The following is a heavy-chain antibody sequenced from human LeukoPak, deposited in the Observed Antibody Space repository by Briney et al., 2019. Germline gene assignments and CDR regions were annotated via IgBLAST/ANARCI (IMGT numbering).Heavy chain of an antibody. Sequence: GGSLRLSCAASGFTFSSHSMNWVRQAPGKGLEWVSYISSSSSYTNYADSVKGRFTISRDNAKNSLYLQMNSLRAEDTAVYYCAREVKAVPGDESFDYWGQGTLVTVSS. CDR3: AREVKAVPGDESFDY. CDR2: ISSSSSYT. J-gene: IGHJ4*02. V-gene: IGHV3-21*05. D-gene: IGHD6-19*01. CDR1: GFTFSSHS.